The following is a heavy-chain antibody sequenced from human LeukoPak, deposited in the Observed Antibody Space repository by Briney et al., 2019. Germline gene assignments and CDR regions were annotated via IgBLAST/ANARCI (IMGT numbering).Heavy chain of an antibody. CDR1: GVIFSDYG. CDR2: IRNDGSND. D-gene: IGHD6-13*01. J-gene: IGHJ5*02. V-gene: IGHV3-30*02. CDR3: AKGGSSSHNWFDP. Sequence: GGSLRLSCAASGVIFSDYGMHWVRQAPGKGLEWVAFIRNDGSNDYYPDSVKGRFTISRDNSRNTLYLQMNSLRAEDTAFYYCAKGGSSSHNWFDPWGQGTRVTVSS.